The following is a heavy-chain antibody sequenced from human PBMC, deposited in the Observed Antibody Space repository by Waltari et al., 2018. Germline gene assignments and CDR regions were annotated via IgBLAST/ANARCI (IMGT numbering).Heavy chain of an antibody. Sequence: EVQLVESGGGLVQPGGSLRLSCAASGFTFSSYSMNWVRQAPGKGLEGVAYISSSMSTIYYADSVKGRFTISRDNAKNSLYLQMNSLRAEDTAVYYCAIGGSTNLHPPDYWGQGTLVTVSS. D-gene: IGHD2-2*01. CDR2: ISSSMSTI. V-gene: IGHV3-48*04. J-gene: IGHJ4*02. CDR1: GFTFSSYS. CDR3: AIGGSTNLHPPDY.